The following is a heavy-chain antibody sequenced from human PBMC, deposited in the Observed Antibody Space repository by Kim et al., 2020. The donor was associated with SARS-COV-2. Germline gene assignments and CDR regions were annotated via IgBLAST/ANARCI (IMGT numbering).Heavy chain of an antibody. D-gene: IGHD5-18*01. CDR3: ARYSYGLDRKNIYWYFDL. Sequence: GGSLRLSCAASGFTFSSYEMNWVRQAPGKGLEWVSYISSSGSTIYYADSVKGRFTISRDNAKNSLYLQMNSLRAEDTAVYYCARYSYGLDRKNIYWYFDLWGRGTLVTVSS. CDR1: GFTFSSYE. J-gene: IGHJ2*01. V-gene: IGHV3-48*03. CDR2: ISSSGSTI.